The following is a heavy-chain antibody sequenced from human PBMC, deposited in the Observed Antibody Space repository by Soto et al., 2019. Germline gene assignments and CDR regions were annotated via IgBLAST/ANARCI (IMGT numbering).Heavy chain of an antibody. J-gene: IGHJ4*02. CDR3: AHFYDSSGYTGY. Sequence: SGPTPVNPTQTLTLTCTFSGFSLSTSGVGVGWIRQPPGKALEWLAVIYWDDDKRYSPSLKSRLTITKDTSKNQVVLTMTNMDPVDTATYYCAHFYDSSGYTGYWGQGTLVTVSS. D-gene: IGHD3-22*01. CDR2: IYWDDDK. CDR1: GFSLSTSGVG. V-gene: IGHV2-5*02.